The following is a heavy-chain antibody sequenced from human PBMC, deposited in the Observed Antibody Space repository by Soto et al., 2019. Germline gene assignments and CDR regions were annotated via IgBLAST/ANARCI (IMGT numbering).Heavy chain of an antibody. Sequence: SETLSLTCAVSGGSINSDVYSWNWIRQPPGKGLEWIGYIYHSGTTYYNPSLKSRVTISVDRSKNQLSLKLNSVTAADTAVYYCARSGRSGGGRSPNWFDPWGQGALVTVSS. CDR2: IYHSGTT. CDR3: ARSGRSGGGRSPNWFDP. J-gene: IGHJ5*02. CDR1: GGSINSDVYS. D-gene: IGHD2-15*01. V-gene: IGHV4-30-2*01.